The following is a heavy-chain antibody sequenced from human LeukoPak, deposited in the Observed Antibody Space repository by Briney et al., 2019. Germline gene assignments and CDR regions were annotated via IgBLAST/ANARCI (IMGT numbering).Heavy chain of an antibody. CDR1: GFTFKDSW. CDR3: TTDPRH. V-gene: IGHV3-15*01. J-gene: IGHJ4*02. Sequence: PGGSLRLSCTASGFTFKDSWMSWVRQAPGKGLEWVGRIKNKGDGGTTDYTAPVKGRFTISRDDSKNRLYLQMNNLKNEDTAMYYCTTDPRHWGQGTLVTVSS. CDR2: IKNKGDGGTT.